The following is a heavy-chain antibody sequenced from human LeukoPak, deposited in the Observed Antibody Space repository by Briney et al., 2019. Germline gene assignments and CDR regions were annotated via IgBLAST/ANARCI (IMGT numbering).Heavy chain of an antibody. CDR3: ARAWSTRSGMDV. CDR2: IKQDGSEK. CDR1: GFTFTTYC. Sequence: GGSLRLSCAASGFTFTTYCMSWVRQAPGKGLEWVANIKQDGSEKYCVDSVKGRFTISRDNAKNSLYLQMNSLRAEDTAVYYCARAWSTRSGMDVWGQGTTVTVSS. D-gene: IGHD3-3*01. V-gene: IGHV3-7*01. J-gene: IGHJ6*02.